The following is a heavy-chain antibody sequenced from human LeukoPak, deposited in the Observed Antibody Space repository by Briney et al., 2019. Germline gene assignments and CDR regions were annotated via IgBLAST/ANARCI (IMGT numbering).Heavy chain of an antibody. CDR1: GFTFSSYS. Sequence: ESLRLSCAAAGFTFSSYSIRWVRQAPGKGLGWVSAISGSGGSTYYAGSGEGRFTISRDSSKTTLYLQMNSLRAEDTVVYYCAKAHKGGYCRGGSCYPMVFAYWGQGTLVTVYS. CDR3: AKAHKGGYCRGGSCYPMVFAY. V-gene: IGHV3-23*01. D-gene: IGHD2-15*01. CDR2: ISGSGGST. J-gene: IGHJ4*02.